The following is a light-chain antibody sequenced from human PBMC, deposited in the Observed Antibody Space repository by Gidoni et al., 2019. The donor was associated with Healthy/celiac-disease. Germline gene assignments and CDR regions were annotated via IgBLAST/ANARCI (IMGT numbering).Light chain of an antibody. CDR2: KAS. CDR3: QQYNSYSPWT. V-gene: IGKV1-5*03. J-gene: IGKJ1*01. Sequence: DIQMTQSPSTLSASVGDRVTITCRASQSISSWLAWYQQKPGKAPKLLIYKASSLESGVPSRFSGSGSGTEFTLTISLLQPDDFATYYCQQYNSYSPWTFGQGTKVEIK. CDR1: QSISSW.